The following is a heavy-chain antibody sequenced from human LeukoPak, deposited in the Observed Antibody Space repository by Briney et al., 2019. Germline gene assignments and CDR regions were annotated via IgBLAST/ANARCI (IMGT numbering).Heavy chain of an antibody. CDR2: IGTAGDT. CDR1: GFTFSSYD. V-gene: IGHV3-13*01. Sequence: PGGSLRLSCAASGFTFSSYDMHWVRQATGKGLEWVSAIGTAGDTYYPGSVKGRFTISRENAKNSLYLQMNSLRAGDTAVYYCARASGYYYYMDVWGKGTTVTISS. J-gene: IGHJ6*03. D-gene: IGHD3-10*01. CDR3: ARASGYYYYMDV.